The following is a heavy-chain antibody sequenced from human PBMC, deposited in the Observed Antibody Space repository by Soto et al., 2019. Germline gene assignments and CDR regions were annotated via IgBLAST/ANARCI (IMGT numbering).Heavy chain of an antibody. CDR3: ARAISSGGRFSGMDV. Sequence: QVQLVQSGAEVKKPGSSVRVSCKASGGTFSSNTLSWVRQAPGQGLEWMGRITPVLDMADYEQKFQDRLTITADKYTTTAYMELGSLRSEDTAIYYCARAISSGGRFSGMDVWGQGTTVTVSS. J-gene: IGHJ6*02. V-gene: IGHV1-69*02. CDR2: ITPVLDMA. D-gene: IGHD3-16*01. CDR1: GGTFSSNT.